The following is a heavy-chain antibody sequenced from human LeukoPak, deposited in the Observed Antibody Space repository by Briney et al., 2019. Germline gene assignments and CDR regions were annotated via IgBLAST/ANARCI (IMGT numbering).Heavy chain of an antibody. CDR2: INPNSGGT. J-gene: IGHJ4*02. Sequence: GASVKVSCKASGYTFTGYYMHWVRQAPGQGLEWMGRINPNSGGTNYAQKFQGRVTMTRDTSISTAYMELSRLRSDDTAVYYCARDTSSGPSGSQTPFGYWGQGTLVTVSS. V-gene: IGHV1-2*06. CDR3: ARDTSSGPSGSQTPFGY. CDR1: GYTFTGYY. D-gene: IGHD1-26*01.